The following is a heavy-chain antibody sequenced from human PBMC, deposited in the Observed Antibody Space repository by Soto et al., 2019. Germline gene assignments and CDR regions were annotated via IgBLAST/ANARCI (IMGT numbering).Heavy chain of an antibody. CDR2: ISAYNGNT. J-gene: IGHJ6*02. CDR3: ARDQVSQLVSSDYYYYYGMDV. V-gene: IGHV1-18*04. CDR1: GYTFTSYG. Sequence: SVKVSCKASGYTFTSYGISWVRQAPGQGLEWMGWISAYNGNTNYAQKLQGRVTMTTDTSTSTAYMELRSLRSDDTAVYYCARDQVSQLVSSDYYYYYGMDVWGQGTTVTVYS. D-gene: IGHD6-13*01.